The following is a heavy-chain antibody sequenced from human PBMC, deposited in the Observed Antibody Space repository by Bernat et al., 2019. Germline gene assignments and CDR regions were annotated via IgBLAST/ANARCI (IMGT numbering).Heavy chain of an antibody. CDR3: AKDFARWEPEGEIDY. V-gene: IGHV4-34*01. CDR1: GGSFSGYY. Sequence: QVQLQQWGAGLLKPSETLSLTCAVYGGSFSGYYWSWIRQPPGKGLEWIGEINHSGSTNYNPSLKSRVTISVDTSKNQFSLKLSSVTAADTAVYYCAKDFARWEPEGEIDYWGQGTLVTVSS. CDR2: INHSGST. D-gene: IGHD1-26*01. J-gene: IGHJ4*02.